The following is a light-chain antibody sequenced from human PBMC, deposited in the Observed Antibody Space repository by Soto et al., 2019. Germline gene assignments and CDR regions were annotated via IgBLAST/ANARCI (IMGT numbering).Light chain of an antibody. CDR1: SSDIGSYNY. J-gene: IGLJ3*02. CDR3: CTYAGSYLWV. Sequence: QSALTQPRSVSGSPGQSVTISCTGTSSDIGSYNYVSWYQQHPGKAPKLMIYDVSKRPSGVPDRFSGSKSGNTASLTISGLQTGDEADYYCCTYAGSYLWVFGGGTKLTVL. V-gene: IGLV2-11*01. CDR2: DVS.